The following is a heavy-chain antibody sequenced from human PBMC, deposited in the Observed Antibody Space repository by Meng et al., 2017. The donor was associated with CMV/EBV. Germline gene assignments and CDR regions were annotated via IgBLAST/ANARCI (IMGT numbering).Heavy chain of an antibody. V-gene: IGHV3-30-3*01. CDR2: ISYDGSNK. D-gene: IGHD3-9*01. J-gene: IGHJ4*02. CDR1: GFTLSSYA. CDR3: ARSKTYYDILTGLY. Sequence: GESLKISCAASGFTLSSYAMHWVRQAPGKGLEWVAVISYDGSNKYYADSVKGRFTISRDNSTNTLYLQMNSLRAEDTAVYYCARSKTYYDILTGLYWGQGTLVTVSS.